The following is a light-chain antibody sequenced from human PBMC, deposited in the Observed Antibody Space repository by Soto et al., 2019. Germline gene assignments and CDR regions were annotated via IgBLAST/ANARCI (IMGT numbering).Light chain of an antibody. CDR1: QPINNN. CDR2: GTS. CDR3: QQYNNWPPWT. V-gene: IGKV3-15*01. Sequence: ETVMSPSPATLSVSPGDRATLSCRVCQPINNNVAWYQHKPGQSPRLLISGTSTRATGISARLSGGGSGTEFTLTTSSLQSEDVAVYYCQQYNNWPPWTFSQGTKV. J-gene: IGKJ1*01.